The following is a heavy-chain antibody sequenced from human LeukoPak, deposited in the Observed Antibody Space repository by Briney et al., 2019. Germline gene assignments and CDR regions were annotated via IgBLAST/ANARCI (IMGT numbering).Heavy chain of an antibody. J-gene: IGHJ4*02. CDR3: AIREMATIRPAYFDY. CDR1: GGSISSSSYY. CDR2: IYYSGST. V-gene: IGHV4-39*01. Sequence: SETLSLTCTVSGGSISSSSYYWGWIRQPPGKGLEWIGSIYYSGSTYYNPSLRSRVTISVDTSKNQFSLKLSSVTAADTAVYYCAIREMATIRPAYFDYWGQGTLVTVSS. D-gene: IGHD5-24*01.